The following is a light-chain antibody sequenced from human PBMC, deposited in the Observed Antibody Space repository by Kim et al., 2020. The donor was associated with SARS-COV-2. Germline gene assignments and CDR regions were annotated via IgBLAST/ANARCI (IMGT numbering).Light chain of an antibody. V-gene: IGLV3-1*01. CDR3: QAWDNSAWV. J-gene: IGLJ3*02. CDR1: NLGNKY. Sequence: SYELTQPPSVSVSPGQTASITCSGDNLGNKYASWYQQKPGQSPVLVIYQYSKRPSEIPARFSGSSSGNTATLTISGTQVTDEADYYCQAWDNSAWVFGGGTKLTVL. CDR2: QYS.